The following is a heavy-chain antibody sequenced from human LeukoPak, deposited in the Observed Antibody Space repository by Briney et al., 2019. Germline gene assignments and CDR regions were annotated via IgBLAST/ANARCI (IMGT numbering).Heavy chain of an antibody. J-gene: IGHJ4*02. CDR3: ARDTVTGNKNFDY. CDR1: GYSMRGGYY. Sequence: SETLSLTCAVSGYSMRGGYYWGWIRQPPGKGLEWIGSIYHSGSTYYNPSLESRVTISVDTSRNQFSLKLNSVTAADTAVYHCARDTVTGNKNFDYWGQGTLVTVPS. CDR2: IYHSGST. D-gene: IGHD6-19*01. V-gene: IGHV4-38-2*01.